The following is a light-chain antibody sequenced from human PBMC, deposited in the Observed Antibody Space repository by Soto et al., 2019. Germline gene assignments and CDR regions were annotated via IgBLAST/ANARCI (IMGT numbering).Light chain of an antibody. CDR3: RSYAGTSTSV. V-gene: IGLV2-23*01. CDR2: EGS. Sequence: SVVSQPAAVSVSPGQGITMSWAGASSYVVSYNLVSCYQQHPGKAPKLMIYEGSQRPSGVSNRFSGSKSGNTASLTISGLQAEDEADSYCRSYAGTSTSVLATGTKATVL. J-gene: IGLJ1*01. CDR1: SSYVVSYNL.